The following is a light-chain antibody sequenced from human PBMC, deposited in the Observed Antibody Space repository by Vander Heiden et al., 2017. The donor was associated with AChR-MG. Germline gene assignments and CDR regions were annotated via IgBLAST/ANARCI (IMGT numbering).Light chain of an antibody. CDR2: DAS. J-gene: IGKJ4*01. V-gene: IGKV3-11*01. Sequence: ELLLPQSPATLSLSPGERATLSCRASQSVSSYLAWYQQKPGQAPRLLIYDASNRATGIPARFSGSGSGTDFTLTISSLEPEDFAVYYCQQRSNWPLTFGGGTKVEIK. CDR1: QSVSSY. CDR3: QQRSNWPLT.